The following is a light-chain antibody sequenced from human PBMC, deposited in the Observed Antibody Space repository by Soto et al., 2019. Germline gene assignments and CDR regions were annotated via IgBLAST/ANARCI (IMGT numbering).Light chain of an antibody. CDR3: QQYNNWPPRFT. Sequence: EIVMTQSPATLSVSPGGRATLSCRASQSVSSNLAWYQQKRGQAPRLLIYGASTRATGIPARFSGSGSGTEFTLTISSLQSEDFAVYYCQQYNNWPPRFTFGPGTKVDIK. CDR1: QSVSSN. V-gene: IGKV3-15*01. CDR2: GAS. J-gene: IGKJ3*01.